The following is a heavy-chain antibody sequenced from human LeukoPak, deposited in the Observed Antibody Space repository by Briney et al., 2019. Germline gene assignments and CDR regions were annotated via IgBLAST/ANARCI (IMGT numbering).Heavy chain of an antibody. Sequence: GGSLRLSCAASGFTVSSNYMSWVRQAPGKGLEWVSVIYSGGSTDYADSVKGRFTISRDNSKNTMYLRMDSLRAEDTAVYYCARVLSGSYYDYWGQGTLVTVSS. CDR2: IYSGGST. CDR1: GFTVSSNY. CDR3: ARVLSGSYYDY. V-gene: IGHV3-66*01. J-gene: IGHJ4*02. D-gene: IGHD1-26*01.